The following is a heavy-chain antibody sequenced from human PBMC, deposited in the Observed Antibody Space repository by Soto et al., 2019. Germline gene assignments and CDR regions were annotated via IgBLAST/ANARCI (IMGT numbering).Heavy chain of an antibody. V-gene: IGHV3-53*01. CDR2: IYSGGST. J-gene: IGHJ6*02. CDR3: ARYPSYYYGMDV. CDR1: GFTVSSNY. Sequence: PGGSLRLSCAASGFTVSSNYMSWVRQAPGKGLEWVSVIYSGGSTYYADSVKGRFTISRDNSKNTLYLQMNSLRAEDTAVYYCARYPSYYYGMDVSGQGTTVTVSS.